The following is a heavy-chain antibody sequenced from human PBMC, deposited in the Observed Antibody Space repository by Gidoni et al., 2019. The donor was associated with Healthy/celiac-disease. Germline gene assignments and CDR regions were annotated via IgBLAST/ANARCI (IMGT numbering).Heavy chain of an antibody. D-gene: IGHD5-12*01. CDR3: ARDKVYSGYDLIDY. CDR1: GFTFSSFW. Sequence: EVQLVESGGGLVQPGGSLRLSCAASGFTFSSFWMHWVRQAPGKGLVWVSRINSDGSSTSYADSVKGRFTISRDNAKNTLYLQMNSLRAEDTAVYYCARDKVYSGYDLIDYWGQGTLVTVSS. V-gene: IGHV3-74*01. J-gene: IGHJ4*02. CDR2: INSDGSST.